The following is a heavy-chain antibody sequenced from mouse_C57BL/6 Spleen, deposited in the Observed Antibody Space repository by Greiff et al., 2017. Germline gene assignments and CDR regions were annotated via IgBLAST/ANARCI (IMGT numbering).Heavy chain of an antibody. Sequence: EVKVEESGGGLVQPGGSMKLSCAASGFTFSDAWMDWVRQSPEKGLEWVADIRNKANNHATYYAESVKGRFTISRDDSKSSVYLQMNSLRAEDTGIYYCTLQGFDYWGQGTTLTVSS. CDR2: IRNKANNHAT. J-gene: IGHJ2*01. V-gene: IGHV6-6*01. CDR3: TLQGFDY. CDR1: GFTFSDAW.